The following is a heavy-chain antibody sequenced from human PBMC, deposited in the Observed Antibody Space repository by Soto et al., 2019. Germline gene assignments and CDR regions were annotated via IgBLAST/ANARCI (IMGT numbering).Heavy chain of an antibody. CDR1: GDSVSSNSAA. D-gene: IGHD3-22*01. CDR2: TYYRSKWYN. V-gene: IGHV6-1*01. J-gene: IGHJ6*02. Sequence: SQTLSLTCAISGDSVSSNSAAWNWIRQSPSRGLEWLGRTYYRSKWYNDYAVSVKSRITINPDTSKNQFSLQLNSVTPEDTAVYYCARYEAIVALGYYYDMDVWGHGTTVTVSS. CDR3: ARYEAIVALGYYYDMDV.